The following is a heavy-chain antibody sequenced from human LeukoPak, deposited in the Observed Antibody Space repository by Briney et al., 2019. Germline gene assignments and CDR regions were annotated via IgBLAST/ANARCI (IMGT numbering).Heavy chain of an antibody. CDR3: AKHSLVWFGELWGEDY. V-gene: IGHV3-23*01. CDR1: GFTFSSFA. Sequence: GGSLRLSCAASGFTFSSFAMSWVRQAPGKGLEWVSSISDSGGSTYYADSVKGRFSISRDFSKGTLYLQMSSLRAEDTAIYFCAKHSLVWFGELWGEDYWGQGTLVTVSS. CDR2: ISDSGGST. J-gene: IGHJ4*02. D-gene: IGHD3-10*01.